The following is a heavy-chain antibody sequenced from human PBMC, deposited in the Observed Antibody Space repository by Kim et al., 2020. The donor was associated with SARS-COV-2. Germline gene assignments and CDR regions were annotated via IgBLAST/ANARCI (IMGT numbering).Heavy chain of an antibody. J-gene: IGHJ4*02. Sequence: GESLKISCKASGYSFTSYWIGWVRQMPGKGLEWMGIIYPGDSNTRYSPSFQGQVTISADKSISTAYLQWNSLKASDPAIYYCARGETRYYWGQGTPVTAS. CDR3: ARGETRYY. CDR2: IYPGDSNT. V-gene: IGHV5-51*01. CDR1: GYSFTSYW. D-gene: IGHD3-9*01.